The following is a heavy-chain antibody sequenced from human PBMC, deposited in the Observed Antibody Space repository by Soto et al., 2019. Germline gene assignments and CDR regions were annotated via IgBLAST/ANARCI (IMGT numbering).Heavy chain of an antibody. Sequence: QVQLVQSGAEVKKPGASVKVSCKSSGYTFSMSGISWVRQAPGQGLEWMGWISGYNGKTNYAQTFQDSVTMPTDTSKNMAYMELRSLSSDYTAVYYCAREGPRPYYYYGMDVCGQGTTVTVSS. CDR1: GYTFSMSG. V-gene: IGHV1-18*01. J-gene: IGHJ6*02. CDR2: ISGYNGKT. CDR3: AREGPRPYYYYGMDV.